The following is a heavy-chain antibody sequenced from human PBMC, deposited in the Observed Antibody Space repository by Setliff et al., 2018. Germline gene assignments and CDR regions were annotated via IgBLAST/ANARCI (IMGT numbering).Heavy chain of an antibody. J-gene: IGHJ4*02. Sequence: SETLSLTCTVSGDSIINYYWSWIRQPPGKGLEWIGNIYSSGSTNYNPSLKSRVTIAVDTSKNQFSLNLTSVTAADTAVYYCAREGFYCTNGVCYRPLDYWGQGTLVTVSS. V-gene: IGHV4-4*08. CDR2: IYSSGST. CDR3: AREGFYCTNGVCYRPLDY. D-gene: IGHD2-8*01. CDR1: GDSIINYY.